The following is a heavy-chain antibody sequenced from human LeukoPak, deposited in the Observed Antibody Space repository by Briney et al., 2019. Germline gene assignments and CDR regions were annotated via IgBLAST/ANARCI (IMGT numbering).Heavy chain of an antibody. D-gene: IGHD2-8*01. CDR2: INPNSGGT. Sequence: ASVKVSCKASGYTFTGYYMHWVLQAPGQGLEWMGWINPNSGGTNYAQKFQGRVTMTRDTSISTAYMELSRLRSDDTAVYYCARVTNRYGHAFDIWGQGTMVTVSS. J-gene: IGHJ3*02. CDR3: ARVTNRYGHAFDI. CDR1: GYTFTGYY. V-gene: IGHV1-2*02.